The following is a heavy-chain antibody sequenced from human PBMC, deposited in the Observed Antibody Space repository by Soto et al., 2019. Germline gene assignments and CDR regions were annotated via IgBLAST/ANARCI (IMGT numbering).Heavy chain of an antibody. D-gene: IGHD4-17*01. CDR3: ARGRDGETVTTFDY. J-gene: IGHJ4*02. V-gene: IGHV3-23*01. CDR2: IHGSGGSA. Sequence: EVQLLESGGGLLQRGGSLRLSCAASGFTFSSYAMNWVRQAPGKGLEWVSVIHGSGGSAYYADSVKGRFTISRDNPKNTVFLQMNSLRVEDTAIYFCARGRDGETVTTFDYWGQGALVSVSP. CDR1: GFTFSSYA.